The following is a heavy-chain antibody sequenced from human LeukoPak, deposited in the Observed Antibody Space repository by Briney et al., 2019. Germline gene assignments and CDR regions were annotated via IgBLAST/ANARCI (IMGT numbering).Heavy chain of an antibody. J-gene: IGHJ4*02. D-gene: IGHD6-13*01. Sequence: SETLSLTCSVSGGSINVNYWSWIRQPPGKGLEWIGYIYHSGSTNYNPSLNSRVAMSVDTSRNQFSLRLTSVTAADTAVYYCARGPYGSSWYVWGQGTLSPSLQ. CDR2: IYHSGST. CDR1: GGSINVNY. CDR3: ARGPYGSSWYV. V-gene: IGHV4-59*01.